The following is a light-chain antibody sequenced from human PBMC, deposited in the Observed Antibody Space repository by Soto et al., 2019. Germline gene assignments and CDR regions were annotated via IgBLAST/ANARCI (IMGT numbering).Light chain of an antibody. CDR1: SGHSSYA. CDR2: LNSDGSH. Sequence: QLVLTQSPSASASLGASVKVTCTLSSGHSSYAIAWHQQQPEKGPRYLMKLNSDGSHNKGDGIPDRFSGSSSGAERYLTISSLQSEDEADYYCQSGETSGFYVFGPGTKVTV. CDR3: QSGETSGFYV. J-gene: IGLJ1*01. V-gene: IGLV4-69*01.